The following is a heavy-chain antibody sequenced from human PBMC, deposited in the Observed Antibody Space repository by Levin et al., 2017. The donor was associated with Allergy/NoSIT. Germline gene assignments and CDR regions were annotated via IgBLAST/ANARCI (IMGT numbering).Heavy chain of an antibody. CDR2: ISFSGGTT. CDR1: GITFSNYA. Sequence: ETLSLTCAASGITFSNYAMSWVRQAPGKGLEWVSTISFSGGTTYYADSVKGHFTISRDNFKNTLYLQMNSLRAEDTAIYYCAKASRAGIYMGSFDYWGQGTLVTVSS. V-gene: IGHV3-23*01. D-gene: IGHD3-10*01. J-gene: IGHJ4*02. CDR3: AKASRAGIYMGSFDY.